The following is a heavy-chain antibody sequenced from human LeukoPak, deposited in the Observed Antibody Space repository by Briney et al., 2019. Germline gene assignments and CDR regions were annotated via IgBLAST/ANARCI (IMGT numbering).Heavy chain of an antibody. J-gene: IGHJ6*02. Sequence: GGSLRLSCAASGFTVSSNYMSWVRQAPGKGLEWVSSISSSSSYIYYADSVKGRFTISRDNAKNSLYLQMNSLRAEDTAVYYCARAPRMDVWGQGTTVTVSS. CDR1: GFTVSSNY. CDR2: ISSSSSYI. V-gene: IGHV3-21*01. CDR3: ARAPRMDV.